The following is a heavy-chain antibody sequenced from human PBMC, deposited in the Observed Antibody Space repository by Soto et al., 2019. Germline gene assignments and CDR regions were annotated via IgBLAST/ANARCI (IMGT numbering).Heavy chain of an antibody. V-gene: IGHV1-8*01. CDR1: GYTFTSYD. CDR3: AIRVRAMGMDV. J-gene: IGHJ6*02. CDR2: MNPNRGNT. Sequence: ASVKVSCKAAGYTFTSYDINWVRQATGQGLEWMGWMNPNRGNTGYAQKFQGRVTMTRNTSISTAYMELSSLRSEDTAVYYCAIRVRAMGMDVWGQGTTVTVFS.